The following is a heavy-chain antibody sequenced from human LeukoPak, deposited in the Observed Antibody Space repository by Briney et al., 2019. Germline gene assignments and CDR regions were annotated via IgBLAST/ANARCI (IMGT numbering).Heavy chain of an antibody. J-gene: IGHJ4*02. CDR2: ISSSGSIR. Sequence: GGSLRLSCAASGFTFSSYEMNSVRQAPGKGVGGVSYISSSGSIRYYADSVKGRFTISRDNAKNSLYLQMNSLRAEDTAVYYCARVWGYYFDYWGQGTLVTVSS. D-gene: IGHD3-16*01. CDR1: GFTFSSYE. V-gene: IGHV3-48*03. CDR3: ARVWGYYFDY.